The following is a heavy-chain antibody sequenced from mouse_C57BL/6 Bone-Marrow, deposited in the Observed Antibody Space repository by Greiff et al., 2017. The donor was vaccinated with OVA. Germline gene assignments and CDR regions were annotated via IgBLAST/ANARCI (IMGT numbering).Heavy chain of an antibody. CDR2: ISSGSSTI. CDR1: GFTFSDYG. Sequence: EVKLVESGGGLVKPGGSLKLSCAASGFTFSDYGMHRVRQAPEKGLEWVAYISSGSSTIYYADTVKGRFTISRDNAKNTLFLQMTSLRSEDTAMYYCARSSTVVATGDYWGQGTTLTVSS. V-gene: IGHV5-17*01. J-gene: IGHJ2*01. D-gene: IGHD1-1*01. CDR3: ARSSTVVATGDY.